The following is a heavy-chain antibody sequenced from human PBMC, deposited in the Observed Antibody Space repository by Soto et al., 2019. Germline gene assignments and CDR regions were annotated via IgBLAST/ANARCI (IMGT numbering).Heavy chain of an antibody. Sequence: QITLKESGPTLVKPTQTLTLTCNFSGFSFSNHGEGVGWVRQAPGKALEWLALISWDGEKRYSPYLKTRLTISKDTSKDQVVLRMTNVESEDTATYFCGHRRGVGYWGYDYLDHWGQGILVSVSS. D-gene: IGHD5-12*01. CDR3: GHRRGVGYWGYDYLDH. V-gene: IGHV2-5*02. CDR1: GFSFSNHGEG. J-gene: IGHJ4*02. CDR2: ISWDGEK.